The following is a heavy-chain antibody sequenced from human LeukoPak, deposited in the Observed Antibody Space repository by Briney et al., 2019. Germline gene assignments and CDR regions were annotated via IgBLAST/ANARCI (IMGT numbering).Heavy chain of an antibody. CDR1: AFTFSSYS. CDR2: LYSGGST. CDR3: ARDRVPSSTWWEDYYYGMDV. Sequence: QTGGSLRLSCAASAFTFSSYSMNWVRQAPGKGLEWVSVLYSGGSTYYADSVKGRFTISRDNSKNTLYLQMNSLRAEDTAVYYCARDRVPSSTWWEDYYYGMDVWGQGTTVTVSS. J-gene: IGHJ6*02. D-gene: IGHD1-26*01. V-gene: IGHV3-53*01.